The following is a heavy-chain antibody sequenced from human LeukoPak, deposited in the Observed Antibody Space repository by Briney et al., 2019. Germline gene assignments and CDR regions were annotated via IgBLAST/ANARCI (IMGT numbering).Heavy chain of an antibody. J-gene: IGHJ4*02. CDR1: GFTFSGYA. D-gene: IGHD4-17*01. CDR3: ARRLRRNYFDY. Sequence: PGGSLRLSCAASGFTFSGYAMSWVRQAPGKGLGWVSAISGSGGSTYYADSVKGRFTISRDNAKNSLYLQMNSLRAEDTAVYYCARRLRRNYFDYWGQGTLVTVSS. V-gene: IGHV3-23*01. CDR2: ISGSGGST.